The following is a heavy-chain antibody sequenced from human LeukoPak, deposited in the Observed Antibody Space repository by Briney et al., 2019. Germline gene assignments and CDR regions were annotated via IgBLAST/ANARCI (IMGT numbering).Heavy chain of an antibody. CDR3: ASKSTDHGELRFDY. CDR2: IYYSGST. D-gene: IGHD4-17*01. J-gene: IGHJ4*02. Sequence: SETLSLTCTVSGGSISSYYWSWLRQPPGKGLEWIGYIYYSGSTNYNPSLKSRVTISVDTSKNQFSLKVSSVTAADTGVYYCASKSTDHGELRFDYWGQGTLVTVSS. CDR1: GGSISSYY. V-gene: IGHV4-59*01.